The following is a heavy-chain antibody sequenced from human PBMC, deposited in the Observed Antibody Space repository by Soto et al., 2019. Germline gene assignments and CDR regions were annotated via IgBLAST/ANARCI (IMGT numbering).Heavy chain of an antibody. Sequence: GGSLRLSCAASGFTFSSYAMSWVRQAPGKGLEWVSAISGSGGSTYYADSVKGRFTISRDNSKNTLCLQMNSLRAEDTAVYYCAKLGDDVVVPAAIDYWGQGTLVTVSS. V-gene: IGHV3-23*01. CDR3: AKLGDDVVVPAAIDY. CDR1: GFTFSSYA. D-gene: IGHD2-2*01. J-gene: IGHJ4*02. CDR2: ISGSGGST.